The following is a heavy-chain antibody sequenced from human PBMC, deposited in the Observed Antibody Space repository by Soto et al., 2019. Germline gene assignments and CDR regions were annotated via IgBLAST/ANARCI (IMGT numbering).Heavy chain of an antibody. CDR2: INPSGGTT. J-gene: IGHJ4*02. Sequence: ASVKVSCKASGYTFTRYNVHWVRQAPGQGLGWMAIINPSGGTTYYVQKFEGRVTLTTDTSTSTVYMELSSLRSDDTAVYYCARVRGGGSEYFFDYWGQGTLVTVSS. CDR3: ARVRGGGSEYFFDY. D-gene: IGHD2-15*01. V-gene: IGHV1-46*01. CDR1: GYTFTRYN.